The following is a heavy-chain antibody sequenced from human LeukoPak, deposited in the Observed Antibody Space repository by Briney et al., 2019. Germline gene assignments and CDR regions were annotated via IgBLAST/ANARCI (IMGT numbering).Heavy chain of an antibody. CDR2: ITSNGGSA. D-gene: IGHD3-9*01. CDR1: GFTFSSYT. V-gene: IGHV3-64D*06. J-gene: IGHJ4*02. Sequence: GGSLRLSCSASGFTFSSYTIHWVRQAPGKGLEFVSAITSNGGSAYYADSVKGRFTISRDNSKNTVYPQMSSLRAEDTAVYYCVIVRGYFDSSGSDYWGQGTLVTVSS. CDR3: VIVRGYFDSSGSDY.